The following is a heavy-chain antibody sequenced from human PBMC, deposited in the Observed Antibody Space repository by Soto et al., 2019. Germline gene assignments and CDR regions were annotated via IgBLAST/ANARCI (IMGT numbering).Heavy chain of an antibody. CDR3: ARVVVVAAYNWFDP. Sequence: SETLSLTCTVSGGSISSYYWSWIRQPPGKGLEWIGYIYYSGSTNYNPSLKSRVTISVDTSKNQFSLKLSSVTAADTAVYYCARVVVVAAYNWFDPWGQGTLVTVSS. D-gene: IGHD2-15*01. V-gene: IGHV4-59*01. CDR2: IYYSGST. CDR1: GGSISSYY. J-gene: IGHJ5*02.